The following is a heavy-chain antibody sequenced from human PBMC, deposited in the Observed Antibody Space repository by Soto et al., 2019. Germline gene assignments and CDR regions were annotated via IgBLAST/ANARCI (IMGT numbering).Heavy chain of an antibody. CDR2: ITPIFGTA. J-gene: IGHJ5*02. CDR3: ARDKSGTTVVMFWFDP. V-gene: IGHV1-69*06. CDR1: GGTFSSYA. Sequence: ASVKVSCKASGGTFSSYAISWVRQAPGQGLEWMGGITPIFGTANYAQKFQGRVTITADKSTSTAYMELSSLRSEDTAVYYCARDKSGTTVVMFWFDPWGQGTLVTVSS. D-gene: IGHD4-17*01.